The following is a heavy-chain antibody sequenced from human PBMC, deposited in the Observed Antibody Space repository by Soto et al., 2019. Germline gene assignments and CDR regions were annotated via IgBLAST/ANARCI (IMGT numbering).Heavy chain of an antibody. CDR3: ARVRGYYYGSGSYYNGLLGY. Sequence: QVQLVQSGAEVKKPGASVKVSCKASGYTFTSYGITWVRQAPGQGREWMGWISAYNGNTNYAQKLQGRVTMTTDTSTSTAYMELRSLRSDDTAVYYCARVRGYYYGSGSYYNGLLGYWGQGTLVTVSS. CDR1: GYTFTSYG. D-gene: IGHD3-10*01. CDR2: ISAYNGNT. V-gene: IGHV1-18*01. J-gene: IGHJ4*02.